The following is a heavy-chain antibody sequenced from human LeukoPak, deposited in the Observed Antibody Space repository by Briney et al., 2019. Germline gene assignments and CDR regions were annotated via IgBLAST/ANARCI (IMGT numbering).Heavy chain of an antibody. CDR2: IIPILGIA. D-gene: IGHD4-17*01. CDR1: GGTFSSYA. V-gene: IGHV1-69*04. J-gene: IGHJ4*02. CDR3: ARDGDYDHRISYYFDY. Sequence: SVKVSCKASGGTFSSYAISWVRQAPGQGLEWMGRIIPILGIANYAQKFQGRVTITADKSTSTAYMELSSLRSEDTAVYYCARDGDYDHRISYYFDYWGQGTLVTVSS.